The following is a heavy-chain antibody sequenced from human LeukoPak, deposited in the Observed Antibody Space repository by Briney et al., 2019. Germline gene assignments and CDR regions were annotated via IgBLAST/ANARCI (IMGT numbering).Heavy chain of an antibody. CDR1: GFTFSSYG. D-gene: IGHD6-13*01. J-gene: IGHJ4*02. CDR3: ARGLPGGFVGFSSSWYPLDY. V-gene: IGHV3-33*01. CDR2: IWYDGSNK. Sequence: GGSLRLSCAASGFTFSSYGMHWVRQAPGKGLEWVAVIWYDGSNKYYADSVKGRFTISRDNSKNTLFLQMNSLRAEDTAVYYCARGLPGGFVGFSSSWYPLDYWGLGALVTVSS.